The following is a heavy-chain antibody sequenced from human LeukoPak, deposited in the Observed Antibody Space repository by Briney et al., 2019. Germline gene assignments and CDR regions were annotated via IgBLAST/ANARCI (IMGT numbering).Heavy chain of an antibody. CDR2: IYYSGNT. V-gene: IGHV4-39*01. CDR3: ARPRSLAAPSSWFDP. J-gene: IGHJ5*02. D-gene: IGHD2-15*01. Sequence: SETLFLTCTVSGGSISTSSYYWAWIRQPPGMGLEWIGSIYYSGNTYYNSSIESRGTISVDTSDKHFSMELTSVTAADTAVYYCARPRSLAAPSSWFDPWGQGTLVIVSS. CDR1: GGSISTSSYY.